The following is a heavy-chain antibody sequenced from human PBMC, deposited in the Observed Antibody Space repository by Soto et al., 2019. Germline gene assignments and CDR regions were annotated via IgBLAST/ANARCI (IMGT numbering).Heavy chain of an antibody. CDR3: ARDRYSTGWHPFDY. CDR2: ISDSGSTV. J-gene: IGHJ4*02. CDR1: GFTFSDYY. D-gene: IGHD6-19*01. V-gene: IGHV3-11*01. Sequence: GGSLRLSCAASGFTFSDYYMSWIRQAPGKGLEWVSYISDSGSTVYYADSVKGRFTISRDNAKNSLYLQINSLRAEDTAVYFCARDRYSTGWHPFDYWGKGTRVTVSS.